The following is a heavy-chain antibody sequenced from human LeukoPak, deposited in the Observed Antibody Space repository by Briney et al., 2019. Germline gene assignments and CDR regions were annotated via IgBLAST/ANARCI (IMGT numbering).Heavy chain of an antibody. Sequence: GESLQISCQASGYSFNIYWSGWVRQVPGKGLEWMGIIFPADSDTRYSPSFQGQVTVSADKSITTAYLQWSSLKASDTAMYYCARWVTADRGKKDAFEIWGQGTMVTVSS. V-gene: IGHV5-51*01. J-gene: IGHJ3*02. CDR1: GYSFNIYW. CDR2: IFPADSDT. D-gene: IGHD2-21*02. CDR3: ARWVTADRGKKDAFEI.